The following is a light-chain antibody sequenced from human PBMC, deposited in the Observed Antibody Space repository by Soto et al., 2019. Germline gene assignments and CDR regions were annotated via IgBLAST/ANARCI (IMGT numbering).Light chain of an antibody. CDR2: AAS. J-gene: IGKJ2*01. Sequence: EIVLTQSPGTLSLSPGERATLSCRASQSVSSYYLAWYQQKPGQAPRLLIYAASSRATGIPDRFNGSGSGTDFTLTISRLEPKDFAVNYCQQYGSSPTFDQGTKLEIK. V-gene: IGKV3-20*01. CDR3: QQYGSSPT. CDR1: QSVSSYY.